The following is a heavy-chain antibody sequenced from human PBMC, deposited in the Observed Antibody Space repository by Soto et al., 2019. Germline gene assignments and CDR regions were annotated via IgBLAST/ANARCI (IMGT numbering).Heavy chain of an antibody. V-gene: IGHV4-4*07. Sequence: SETLSLTCTVSGGSIRGYYWSWIRQPAGRGLEWIGRMHTSGSTNYNPPLKSRVTISVDMSKNQISLKLTSVTAADTALYYCVRASMPKAHFDDWGQGTMVTVSS. D-gene: IGHD2-2*01. J-gene: IGHJ4*02. CDR2: MHTSGST. CDR3: VRASMPKAHFDD. CDR1: GGSIRGYY.